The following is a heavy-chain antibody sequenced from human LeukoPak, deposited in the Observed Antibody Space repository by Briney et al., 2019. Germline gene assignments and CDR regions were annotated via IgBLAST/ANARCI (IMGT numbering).Heavy chain of an antibody. CDR1: GYTFTSYD. Sequence: ASVKVSCKASGYTFTSYDINWVRQATGQGLEWMGWMNPNSGNTGYAQKFQGRVTMTRNTSISTAYMELSSLRSEDTAVYYCARAVKKYSGSYYGYWGRGTLVTVSS. D-gene: IGHD1-26*01. CDR3: ARAVKKYSGSYYGY. V-gene: IGHV1-8*01. J-gene: IGHJ4*02. CDR2: MNPNSGNT.